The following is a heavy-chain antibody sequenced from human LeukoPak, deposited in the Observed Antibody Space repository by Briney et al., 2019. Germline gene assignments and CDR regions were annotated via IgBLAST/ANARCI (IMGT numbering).Heavy chain of an antibody. CDR1: GFTFDNYA. V-gene: IGHV3-9*03. CDR3: AKDEFVASAFTGAFDI. J-gene: IGHJ3*02. D-gene: IGHD2-8*02. Sequence: GRSLRLSCAASGFTFDNYAMHWVRQAPGKGLEWVSGVSWNTGGIGYADSVKGRFTISRDNAKNSLYLQMNSLRAEDMALYYCAKDEFVASAFTGAFDIWGQGTMVTVSS. CDR2: VSWNTGGI.